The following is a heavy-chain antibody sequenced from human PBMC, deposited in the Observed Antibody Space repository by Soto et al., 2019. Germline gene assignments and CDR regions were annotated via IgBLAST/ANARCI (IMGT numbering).Heavy chain of an antibody. V-gene: IGHV1-18*04. CDR3: ARESRVQLWLQVDY. J-gene: IGHJ4*02. D-gene: IGHD5-18*01. CDR2: ISAYNGNT. CDR1: GYTFTSYG. Sequence: GASVKVSCKASGYTFTSYGISWVRQAPGQGLEWMGWISAYNGNTNYAQKLQGRVTMTTDTSTSTAYTELRSLRSDDTAVYYCARESRVQLWLQVDYWGQGTLVTVSS.